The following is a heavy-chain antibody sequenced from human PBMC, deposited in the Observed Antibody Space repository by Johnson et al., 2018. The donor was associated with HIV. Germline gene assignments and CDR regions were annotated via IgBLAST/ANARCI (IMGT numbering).Heavy chain of an antibody. CDR1: GFSFSDYY. J-gene: IGHJ3*02. D-gene: IGHD1-26*01. CDR2: ISSSGTNI. Sequence: QVQLVESGGGVIQPGGSLRLSCVASGFSFSDYYMNWVRQAPGKGLEWVSYISSSGTNINYADSVKGRFTISRDNSKFTLYLQMNSLRAEDTAVYYCATLSGSYYAFDIWGQGTMVTVSS. V-gene: IGHV3-11*04. CDR3: ATLSGSYYAFDI.